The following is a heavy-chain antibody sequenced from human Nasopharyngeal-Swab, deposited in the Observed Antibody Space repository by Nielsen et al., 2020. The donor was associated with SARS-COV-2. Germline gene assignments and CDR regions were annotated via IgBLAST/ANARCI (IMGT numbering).Heavy chain of an antibody. J-gene: IGHJ4*02. CDR3: AREGRYYDRSAYNHYYFDS. Sequence: SETLSLTCTVSGGSISSGGYYWSWIRLPAGEGLEWIGRISASGTTNYNPSLKSRVTISMDTSKSQLSLKLYSATAAETAVYYCAREGRYYDRSAYNHYYFDSWGQGTLVTVSS. V-gene: IGHV4-61*02. D-gene: IGHD3-22*01. CDR1: GGSISSGGYY. CDR2: ISASGTT.